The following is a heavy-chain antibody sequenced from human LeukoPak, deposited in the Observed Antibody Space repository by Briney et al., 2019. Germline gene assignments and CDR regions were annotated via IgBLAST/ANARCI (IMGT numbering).Heavy chain of an antibody. V-gene: IGHV4-34*01. CDR3: ATRRGVHFPLLWLKSGFDP. Sequence: SETLSLTCAVYGGSFSGYYWSWIRQPPGKGLEWIGEINHSGSTNYNPSLKSRVTISVDTSKNQFSLKLSSVTAADTAVYYCATRRGVHFPLLWLKSGFDPWGQGTLVTVSS. J-gene: IGHJ5*02. CDR1: GGSFSGYY. CDR2: INHSGST. D-gene: IGHD3-10*01.